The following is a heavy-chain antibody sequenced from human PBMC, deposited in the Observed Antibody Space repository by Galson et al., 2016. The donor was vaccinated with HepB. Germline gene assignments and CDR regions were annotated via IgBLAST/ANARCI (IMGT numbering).Heavy chain of an antibody. CDR1: GYTFSHYA. V-gene: IGHV1-3*01. Sequence: SVKVSCKASGYTFSHYAMHWVRLAPGQRLEWMGWINAGKGDTKYSESFQGRVTITRDTSASKVYMELSSLTFEDTALDYCARSGRPPDYVSSWYPLGWFDPWGQGTLVTVSS. J-gene: IGHJ5*02. CDR2: INAGKGDT. D-gene: IGHD6-13*01. CDR3: ARSGRPPDYVSSWYPLGWFDP.